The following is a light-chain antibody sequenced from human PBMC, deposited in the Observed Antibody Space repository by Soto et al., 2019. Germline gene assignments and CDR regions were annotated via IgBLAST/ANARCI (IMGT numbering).Light chain of an antibody. V-gene: IGKV3-15*01. J-gene: IGKJ2*01. CDR1: QSVGSN. Sequence: EIVMTPSPDNLSVSPGERATLYCRASQSVGSNLAWYQQKPGQGPRLLIYGASTRATSIPARFSGSGSGTEFTLTINSLQSEDFAVYYCQQYNKWPPYTFGQGTKLEIK. CDR2: GAS. CDR3: QQYNKWPPYT.